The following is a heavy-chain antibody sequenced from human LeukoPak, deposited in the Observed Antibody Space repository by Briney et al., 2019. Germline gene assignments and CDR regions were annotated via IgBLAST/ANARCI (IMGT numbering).Heavy chain of an antibody. V-gene: IGHV4-59*01. CDR2: IYYSGST. CDR3: ARTWFGELFNWFDP. CDR1: GGSISSYY. D-gene: IGHD3-10*01. J-gene: IGHJ5*02. Sequence: SETLSLTCTVSGGSISSYYWSWIRQPPGKGLEWIGYIYYSGSTNYNPSLKSRVTISVDTSKNQFSLKLSSVTAADTAVYYCARTWFGELFNWFDPWGQGTLVTVSS.